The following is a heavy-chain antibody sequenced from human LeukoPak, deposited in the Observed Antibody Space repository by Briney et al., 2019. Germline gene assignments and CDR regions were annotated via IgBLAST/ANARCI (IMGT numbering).Heavy chain of an antibody. D-gene: IGHD6-19*01. CDR3: ARTYASGSGWNY. CDR1: GGSISSGNW. J-gene: IGHJ4*02. V-gene: IGHV4-4*02. CDR2: IYHSGRT. Sequence: PSGTLSLTCAVSGGSISSGNWWSWVRQPPGKGLEWIGEIYHSGRTNYNPSLKSRVTISVDKSKNQFSLRVSSVTAADTAVYYCARTYASGSGWNYWGQGTLVTVSS.